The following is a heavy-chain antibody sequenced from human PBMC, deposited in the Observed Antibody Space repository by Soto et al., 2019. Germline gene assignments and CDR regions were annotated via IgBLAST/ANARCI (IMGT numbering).Heavy chain of an antibody. CDR2: IFHGGST. CDR3: ARPHYDSDTFYSFFDY. Sequence: QVQLQQWGAGLLKPSETLSLTCAVYDGSFSGYYWSWIRQPPGKGLEWIGEIFHGGSTDYSPSLKSRVTISVDTYKNQFSLELSSVTAADTAVYYCARPHYDSDTFYSFFDYWGQGTLVTVSS. V-gene: IGHV4-34*12. CDR1: DGSFSGYY. J-gene: IGHJ4*02. D-gene: IGHD3-22*01.